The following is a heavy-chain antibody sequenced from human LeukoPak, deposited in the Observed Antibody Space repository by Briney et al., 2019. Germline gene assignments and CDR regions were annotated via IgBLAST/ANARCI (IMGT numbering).Heavy chain of an antibody. D-gene: IGHD2-21*02. Sequence: GGSLRLSCAASGFSVSSNYMSWVRQAPGKGLEWVAFIYIGGRTSYADSVKDRFTISRDNSRNTLYLQMNSLRVEDTAVYYRARDGASCGGDCYSDFWGQGTLVTVSS. CDR3: ARDGASCGGDCYSDF. J-gene: IGHJ4*02. V-gene: IGHV3-53*01. CDR2: IYIGGRT. CDR1: GFSVSSNY.